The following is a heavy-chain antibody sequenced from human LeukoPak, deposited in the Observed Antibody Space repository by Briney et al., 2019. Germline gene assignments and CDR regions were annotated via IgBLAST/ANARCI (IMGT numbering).Heavy chain of an antibody. CDR1: GGSISSYY. Sequence: PSETLSLTCTVSGGSISSYYWSWIRQPTGRGLEWIGRIYTSGSTNYNPFLRSRVTMSLDTSKNQFSLRLSSVTAADTAVYYCTRYSSSWYNWFDPWGQGTLVTVSS. CDR2: IYTSGST. J-gene: IGHJ5*02. D-gene: IGHD6-13*01. V-gene: IGHV4-4*07. CDR3: TRYSSSWYNWFDP.